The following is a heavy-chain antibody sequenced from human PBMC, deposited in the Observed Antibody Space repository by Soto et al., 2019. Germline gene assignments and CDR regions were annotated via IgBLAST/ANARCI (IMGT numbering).Heavy chain of an antibody. J-gene: IGHJ5*01. CDR2: IRPHNGDT. D-gene: IGHD6-19*01. CDR1: GYTFTTIR. Sequence: QVQLVKSAAEGGKPGDSVKVSCKASGYTFTTIRLSWVRQAPGQGLEWMGWIRPHNGDTQYAQKFQGRVNMAADTSTTTEYMEVRSLRPDDTALIYCAIDRSGWYDFWGQGTIVTVSS. CDR3: AIDRSGWYDF. V-gene: IGHV1-18*01.